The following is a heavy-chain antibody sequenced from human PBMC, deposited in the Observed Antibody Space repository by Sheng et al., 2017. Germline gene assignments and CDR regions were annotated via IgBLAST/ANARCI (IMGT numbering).Heavy chain of an antibody. Sequence: QVQLVQSGAEVKKPGSSVKVSCKASGGTFSSYTISWVRQAPGQGLEWMGRIIPILGIANYAQKFQGRVTITADKSTSTAYMELSSLRSEDTAVYYCAFMIYCSSTSCQPHDAFDIWGQGTMVTVSS. V-gene: IGHV1-69*02. CDR2: IIPILGIA. CDR3: AFMIYCSSTSCQPHDAFDI. D-gene: IGHD2-2*01. CDR1: GGTFSSYT. J-gene: IGHJ3*02.